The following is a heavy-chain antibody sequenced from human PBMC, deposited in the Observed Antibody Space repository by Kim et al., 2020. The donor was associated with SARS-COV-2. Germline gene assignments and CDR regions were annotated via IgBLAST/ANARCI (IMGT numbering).Heavy chain of an antibody. CDR1: GFTFSSYG. Sequence: GGSLRLSCAASGFTFSSYGMRWVRQAPGKGLEWVAVIWYDGSNKYYADSVKGRFTISRDNSKNTLYLQMNSLRAEDTAVYYCARATPMWIQLWTFDYWGQGTLVTVSS. V-gene: IGHV3-33*01. CDR2: IWYDGSNK. CDR3: ARATPMWIQLWTFDY. D-gene: IGHD5-18*01. J-gene: IGHJ4*02.